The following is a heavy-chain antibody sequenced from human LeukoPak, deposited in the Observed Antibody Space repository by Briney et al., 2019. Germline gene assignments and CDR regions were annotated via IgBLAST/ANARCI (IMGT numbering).Heavy chain of an antibody. CDR3: AGSLGYCTSDSCYLKY. Sequence: ASVKVSCKTSGYSGNFYGITWVRQVAGQGREWMGWISAQHGQTEYARNSQDRVTMTTDTYTNTAYMELRSLRSDDTAVYYCAGSLGYCTSDSCYLKYWGQGTLVTVSS. CDR2: ISAQHGQT. J-gene: IGHJ4*02. V-gene: IGHV1-18*01. D-gene: IGHD2-8*02. CDR1: GYSGNFYG.